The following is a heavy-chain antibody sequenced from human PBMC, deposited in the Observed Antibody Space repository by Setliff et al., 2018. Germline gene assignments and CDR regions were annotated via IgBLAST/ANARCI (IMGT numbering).Heavy chain of an antibody. CDR3: ARGRNVAARLLDS. CDR1: GGTFSDYY. Sequence: TCAAYGGTFSDYYWTWIRQPPGKGLEWIGEINHSGTTNYHPSLRSRVTISVDTSKNQFSLKVTSVTAADTSVYFCARGRNVAARLLDSWGQGTLVTVSS. D-gene: IGHD6-6*01. J-gene: IGHJ4*02. CDR2: INHSGTT. V-gene: IGHV4-34*01.